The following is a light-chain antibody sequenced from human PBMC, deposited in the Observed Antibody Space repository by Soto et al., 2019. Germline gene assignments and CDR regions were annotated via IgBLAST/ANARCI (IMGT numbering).Light chain of an antibody. CDR2: GNS. J-gene: IGLJ1*01. CDR3: QSYDSSLSGYV. Sequence: QSVLTQPPSVSGAPGRRVTISCTGSSSNIGAGYDVHWYQQLPGTAPKLLIYGNSNRPSGVPDRFSGSKSGNSASLATTGLQAEDEADYYCQSYDSSLSGYVFGTGTKVTVL. V-gene: IGLV1-40*01. CDR1: SSNIGAGYD.